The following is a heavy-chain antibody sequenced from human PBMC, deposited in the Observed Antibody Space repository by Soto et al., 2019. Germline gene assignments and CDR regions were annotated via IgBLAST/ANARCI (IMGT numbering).Heavy chain of an antibody. Sequence: QGQLVQSGAEVKKPGASVKVSCKASGYTFTNYGISWVRQAPGQGLEWMGWINTYNGNTNDAQKLQGRVNMTTDTSTSTAYMELRSLRSDDTALYYCARGVGSGTYYNQYNWFDPWGQGTLVTVSS. CDR2: INTYNGNT. CDR3: ARGVGSGTYYNQYNWFDP. J-gene: IGHJ5*02. CDR1: GYTFTNYG. V-gene: IGHV1-18*01. D-gene: IGHD3-10*01.